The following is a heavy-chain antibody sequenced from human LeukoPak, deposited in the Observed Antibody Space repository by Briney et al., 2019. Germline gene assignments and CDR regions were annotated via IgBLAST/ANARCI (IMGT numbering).Heavy chain of an antibody. Sequence: ASGKVSCEASGDTFTGYYMHWVRQAPGQGLEWMGWINPNSGGTNYAQKFQGRVTMTRDTSISTAYMELSSLRSDDTAVYYCARVLVPAGGGVVDYWGQGTLVTVSS. CDR3: ARVLVPAGGGVVDY. CDR2: INPNSGGT. CDR1: GDTFTGYY. J-gene: IGHJ4*02. D-gene: IGHD3-16*01. V-gene: IGHV1-2*02.